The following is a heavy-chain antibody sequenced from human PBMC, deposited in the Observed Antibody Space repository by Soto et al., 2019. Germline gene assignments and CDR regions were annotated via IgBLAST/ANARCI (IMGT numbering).Heavy chain of an antibody. Sequence: GESLKISCKGSGYSFTSYWIGWVRQMPGKGLEWMGIIYPGDSDTRYSPSFQGQVTISADKSISTAYLQWSSLKASDTAMYYCARALWPLMSYYYGMDVWGQGTTVTVSS. CDR2: IYPGDSDT. CDR1: GYSFTSYW. D-gene: IGHD3-10*01. CDR3: ARALWPLMSYYYGMDV. J-gene: IGHJ6*02. V-gene: IGHV5-51*01.